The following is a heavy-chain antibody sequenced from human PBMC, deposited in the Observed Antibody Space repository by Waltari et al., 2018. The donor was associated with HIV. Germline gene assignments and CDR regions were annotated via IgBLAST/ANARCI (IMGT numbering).Heavy chain of an antibody. J-gene: IGHJ4*02. Sequence: EVQLVAPGGGLVQPGVSLILCCAASGFPLRSYWLILVRQAPGKGLGWVANIKQDGSEKYYVDSVKGRFTISRDNAKNSLYLQMNSLRAEDTAVYYCARDRHYDILTGSYFDYWGQGTLVTVSS. CDR2: IKQDGSEK. CDR1: GFPLRSYW. D-gene: IGHD3-9*01. V-gene: IGHV3-7*01. CDR3: ARDRHYDILTGSYFDY.